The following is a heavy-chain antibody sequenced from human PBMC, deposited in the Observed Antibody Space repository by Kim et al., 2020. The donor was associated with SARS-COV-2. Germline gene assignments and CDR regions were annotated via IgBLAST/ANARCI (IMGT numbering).Heavy chain of an antibody. D-gene: IGHD5-18*01. J-gene: IGHJ4*02. CDR1: GFTFSSYA. Sequence: GGSLRLSCAASGFTFSSYAMHWVRQAPGKGLEWVAVISYDGSNKYYADSVKGRFTISRDNSKNTLYLQMNSLRAEDTAVYYCARDTMGPIQLWLFDYWGQGTLVTVSS. CDR3: ARDTMGPIQLWLFDY. CDR2: ISYDGSNK. V-gene: IGHV3-30*04.